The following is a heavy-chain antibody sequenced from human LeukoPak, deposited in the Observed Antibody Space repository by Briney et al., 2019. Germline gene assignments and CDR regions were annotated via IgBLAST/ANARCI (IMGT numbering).Heavy chain of an antibody. Sequence: GGSLRLSCAASGFTFSSYGMHWVRQAPGKGLEWVAFIRYDGSNKYYADSVKGRFTISRDNSKNTLYLQMNSLRAEDTAVYYCAKEGGQLLLWFGELLLWGQGTLVTVSS. D-gene: IGHD3-10*01. V-gene: IGHV3-30*02. J-gene: IGHJ4*02. CDR2: IRYDGSNK. CDR1: GFTFSSYG. CDR3: AKEGGQLLLWFGELLL.